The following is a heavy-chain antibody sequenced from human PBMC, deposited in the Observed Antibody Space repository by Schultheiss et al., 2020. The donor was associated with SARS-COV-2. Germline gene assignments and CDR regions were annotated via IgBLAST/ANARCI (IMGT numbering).Heavy chain of an antibody. CDR2: INHSGST. CDR1: GGSFSGYY. V-gene: IGHV4-34*01. J-gene: IGHJ5*02. D-gene: IGHD6-13*01. CDR3: AREYSGRNSSSWFNWFDP. Sequence: SETLSLTCAVYGGSFSGYYWSWIRQPPGKGLEWIGEINHSGSTNYNPSLKSRVTISVDTSKNQFSLKLISVTAADTAVYYCAREYSGRNSSSWFNWFDPWGQGTLVTVSS.